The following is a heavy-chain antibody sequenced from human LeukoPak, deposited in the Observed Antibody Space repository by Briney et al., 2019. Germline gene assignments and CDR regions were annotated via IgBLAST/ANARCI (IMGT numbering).Heavy chain of an antibody. J-gene: IGHJ4*02. CDR3: ARDLGATGLDY. CDR2: IYHSGST. CDR1: GYSISSGYY. V-gene: IGHV4-38-2*02. Sequence: SETLSLTCTVSGYSISSGYYWGWIRQPPGKGLEWIGSIYHSGSTYYNPSLKSRVTISVDTSKNQFSLKLSSVTAADTAVYYCARDLGATGLDYWGQGTLVTVSS. D-gene: IGHD3-16*01.